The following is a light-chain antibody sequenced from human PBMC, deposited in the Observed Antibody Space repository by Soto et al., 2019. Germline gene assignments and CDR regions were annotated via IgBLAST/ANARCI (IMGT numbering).Light chain of an antibody. CDR2: KAS. CDR1: QSVNIW. V-gene: IGKV1-5*03. CDR3: QQYNAYSRT. J-gene: IGKJ1*01. Sequence: DIQMTQSPSTLSASVGDRVTITCRASQSVNIWLAWYQQKPGKAPKLLIYKASSLESGVPSRFSGSGSGTEFTLTISSLRPDDCATYYCQQYNAYSRTFGQGAKVEIK.